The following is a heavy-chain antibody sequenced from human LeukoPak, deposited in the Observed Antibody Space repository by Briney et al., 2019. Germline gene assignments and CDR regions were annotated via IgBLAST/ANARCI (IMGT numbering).Heavy chain of an antibody. V-gene: IGHV3-23*01. J-gene: IGHJ4*02. D-gene: IGHD5-18*01. CDR2: IFPRGGEI. CDR3: ATYSQVLLPFES. Sequence: GGSLRLSCEASGFTFSTCSMIGVRQPPAGGLEGVSSIFPRGGEIHYADSMRGRFTISIDNSNNTLSLQMNSLRAEETAIYYCATYSQVLLPFESWGQGTLVTVSS. CDR1: GFTFSTCS.